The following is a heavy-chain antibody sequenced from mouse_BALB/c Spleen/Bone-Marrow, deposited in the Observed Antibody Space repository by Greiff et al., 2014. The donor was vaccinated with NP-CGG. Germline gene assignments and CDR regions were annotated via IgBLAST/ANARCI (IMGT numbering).Heavy chain of an antibody. CDR1: GYAFTNYL. CDR2: INPGSGGT. CDR3: ARRDGNYAWFAY. D-gene: IGHD2-1*01. Sequence: QVQLQQSGAELVRPRTSVKVSCKASGYAFTNYLIEWVKQRPGQGLEWIGVINPGSGGTNYNEKFKGKATLTADKSSSTAYMQLSSLTSDDSAVYFCARRDGNYAWFAYWGQGTLVTVSA. J-gene: IGHJ3*01. V-gene: IGHV1-54*03.